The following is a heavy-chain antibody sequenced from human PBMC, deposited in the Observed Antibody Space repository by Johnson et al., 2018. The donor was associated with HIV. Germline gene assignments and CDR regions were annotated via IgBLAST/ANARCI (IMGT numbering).Heavy chain of an antibody. CDR3: RSSENYYFERDI. CDR2: ISWNSGSI. V-gene: IGHV3-20*04. CDR1: GFTFDEYA. D-gene: IGHD3-10*01. J-gene: IGHJ3*02. Sequence: VQLVESGGGVVRPGGSLRLSCGASGFTFDEYAMSWVRQGPGKGLEWVSGISWNSGSIAYADSVKGRFTISRDNAKNSLYLQMNNLRVEDTALYYCRSSENYYFERDIWGQGTMVTVSS.